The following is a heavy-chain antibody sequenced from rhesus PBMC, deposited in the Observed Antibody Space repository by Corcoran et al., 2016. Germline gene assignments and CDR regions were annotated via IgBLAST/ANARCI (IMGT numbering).Heavy chain of an antibody. D-gene: IGHD4-23*01. Sequence: QLQLQESGPGLVKPSETLSLTCAVSGCSISSNYWSWIRQPPGKGLEGIGRISVSGGSTDYNPSLKSRVTISTDPSTNQLSLKLSSVTAADTAVYYCARDPPYSSYFDFWGQGVLVTVSS. J-gene: IGHJ4*01. V-gene: IGHV4-173*01. CDR2: ISVSGGST. CDR1: GCSISSNY. CDR3: ARDPPYSSYFDF.